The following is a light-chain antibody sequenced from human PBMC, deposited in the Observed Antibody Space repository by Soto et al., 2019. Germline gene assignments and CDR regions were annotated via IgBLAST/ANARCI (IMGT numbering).Light chain of an antibody. V-gene: IGLV6-57*02. J-gene: IGLJ2*01. CDR1: SGSIASNY. Sequence: NFMLTQPHSVSESPGKTVTISCTGSSGSIASNYVQWYQQRPGSAPTTVIFEDNQRPSGVPDRFSGSIDSSSNSASLTISGLKPEDEADYYCQSCDSPISSVIFGGGTKLTVL. CDR2: EDN. CDR3: QSCDSPISSVI.